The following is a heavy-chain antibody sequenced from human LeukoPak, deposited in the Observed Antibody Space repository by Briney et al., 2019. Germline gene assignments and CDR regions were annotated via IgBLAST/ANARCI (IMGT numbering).Heavy chain of an antibody. CDR2: ISGSGGST. D-gene: IGHD3-9*01. V-gene: IGHV3-23*01. CDR3: AKLTDYDNLTGYYTP. Sequence: GGSLRLSCAASGFTFSSYAMSWVRQAPGKGLEWVSAISGSGGSTYYADSVKGRFTISRDNSKNTLYLQMNSLRAEDTAVYYCAKLTDYDNLTGYYTPWGQGTLVTVSS. CDR1: GFTFSSYA. J-gene: IGHJ5*02.